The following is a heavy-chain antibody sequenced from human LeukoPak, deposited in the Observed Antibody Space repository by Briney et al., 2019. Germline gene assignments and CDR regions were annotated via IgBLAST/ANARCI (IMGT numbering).Heavy chain of an antibody. CDR2: INPNSGGT. V-gene: IGHV1-2*02. CDR3: ARDRIYDYYDSSGYYLYYFDY. J-gene: IGHJ4*02. CDR1: GYTFAGYY. Sequence: EASVKVSCKASGYTFAGYYMHWVRQAPGQGLEWMGWINPNSGGTNYAQKFQGRVTMTRDTSISTAYMELSRLRSDDTAVYYCARDRIYDYYDSSGYYLYYFDYWGQGTLVTVSS. D-gene: IGHD3-22*01.